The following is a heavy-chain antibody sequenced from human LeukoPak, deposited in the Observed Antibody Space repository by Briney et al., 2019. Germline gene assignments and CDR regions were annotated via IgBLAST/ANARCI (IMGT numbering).Heavy chain of an antibody. D-gene: IGHD1-26*01. J-gene: IGHJ6*03. CDR3: ARLGQSGSYYGSNYYYYYMDV. CDR2: ISSGSTI. Sequence: GGSLRLSCAASGFTFSSYSMNWVRQAPGKGLEWVSYISSGSTIYYADSVKGRFTISRDNAKNSLYLQMNSLRAEDTAVYYCARLGQSGSYYGSNYYYYYMDVWGKGTTVTVSS. CDR1: GFTFSSYS. V-gene: IGHV3-48*04.